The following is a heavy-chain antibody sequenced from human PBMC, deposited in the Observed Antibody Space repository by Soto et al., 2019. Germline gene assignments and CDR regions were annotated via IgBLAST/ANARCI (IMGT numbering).Heavy chain of an antibody. Sequence: EVQLLESGGGLVQPWGSLRLSCAASGFTFSSYWMHWVRQAPGKGLVWVPPINSDGSSTSYADSVKGRFTISRDNAKNTLYLQMNSLRAEDTAVYYWAGVGNERYFYWLQLSGGLDYWGQGTLVTVSS. J-gene: IGHJ4*02. CDR2: INSDGSST. CDR3: AGVGNERYFYWLQLSGGLDY. D-gene: IGHD3-9*01. V-gene: IGHV3-74*01. CDR1: GFTFSSYW.